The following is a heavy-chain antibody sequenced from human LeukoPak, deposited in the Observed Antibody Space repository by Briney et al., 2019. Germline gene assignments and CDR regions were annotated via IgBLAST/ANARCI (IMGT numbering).Heavy chain of an antibody. CDR2: ITGSGGST. CDR3: AKADDYGGNPGF. J-gene: IGHJ4*02. D-gene: IGHD4-23*01. Sequence: GGSLRLSCAASGFTFSNCAMSWVRQAPGKGLEWVSSITGSGGSTFYADSVKGRFTVSRDNSKNTLYLQMSSLRAEDTAIYYCAKADDYGGNPGFWGQGTLATVSS. CDR1: GFTFSNCA. V-gene: IGHV3-23*01.